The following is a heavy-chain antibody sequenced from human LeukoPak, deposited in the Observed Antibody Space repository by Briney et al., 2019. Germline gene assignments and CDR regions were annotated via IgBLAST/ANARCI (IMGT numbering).Heavy chain of an antibody. CDR2: INDVSSHI. CDR1: GFTFSNSA. Sequence: GGSLRLSCAASGFTFSNSAMNWVRQAPGKGLEWVSSINDVSSHIYYADSVKGRFTISRNNANNSVSLQMNNLRAEDTAVYYCARVGATAYYYYMDVWGKGTTVTVSS. V-gene: IGHV3-21*06. J-gene: IGHJ6*03. CDR3: ARVGATAYYYYMDV. D-gene: IGHD1-26*01.